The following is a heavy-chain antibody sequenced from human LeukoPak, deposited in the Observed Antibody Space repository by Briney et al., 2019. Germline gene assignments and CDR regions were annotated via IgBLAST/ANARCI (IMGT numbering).Heavy chain of an antibody. J-gene: IGHJ4*02. Sequence: SETLSLTCTVSGGSISGSNYYWGWIGRPPGKGLEWIGSMYYSGSTYYNPSLKSRVTISVDTSKNQFSLKLSSVTAADTAVYYCATRSLAAGATRGVGGSRAWASPLNYWGQGTLVIVSS. CDR3: ATRSLAAGATRGVGGSRAWASPLNY. CDR2: MYYSGST. D-gene: IGHD6-13*01. V-gene: IGHV4-39*01. CDR1: GGSISGSNYY.